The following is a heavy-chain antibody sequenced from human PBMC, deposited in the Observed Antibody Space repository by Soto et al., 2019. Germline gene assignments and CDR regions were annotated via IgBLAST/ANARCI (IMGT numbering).Heavy chain of an antibody. CDR3: ASSIAARMIDYYYYYMDV. Sequence: GGSLRLSCAASGFTFSSYSMNWVRQAPGKGLEWVANISRSGSEIYYVDSVKGRFTISRDNAKNSLYLQMNSLRAEDTAVYYCASSIAARMIDYYYYYMDVWGKGTTVTVSS. CDR2: ISRSGSEI. V-gene: IGHV3-21*05. CDR1: GFTFSSYS. D-gene: IGHD6-6*01. J-gene: IGHJ6*03.